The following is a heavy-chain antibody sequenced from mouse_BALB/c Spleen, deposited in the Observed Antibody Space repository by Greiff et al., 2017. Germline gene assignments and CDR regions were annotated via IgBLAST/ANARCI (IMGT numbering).Heavy chain of an antibody. CDR2: ISSGSSTI. CDR1: GFTFSSFG. D-gene: IGHD2-3*01. V-gene: IGHV5-17*02. J-gene: IGHJ4*01. Sequence: EVKLVESGGGLVQPGGSRKLSCAASGFTFSSFGMHWVRQAPEKGLEWVAYISSGSSTIYYADTVKGRFTISRDNPKNTLFLQMTSLRSEDTAMYYCAMVYDYYAMDYWSQGTSVTVSS. CDR3: AMVYDYYAMDY.